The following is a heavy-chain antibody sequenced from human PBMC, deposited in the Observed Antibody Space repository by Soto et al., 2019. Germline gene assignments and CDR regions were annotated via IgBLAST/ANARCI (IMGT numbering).Heavy chain of an antibody. CDR3: AKDRRAGGNSAFYFDF. CDR1: GFKFSNYA. V-gene: IGHV3-23*01. CDR2: ISATGGGT. J-gene: IGHJ4*02. Sequence: QPGGSLRLSCAASGFKFSNYAMSWVRQAPGKGLEWVSLISATGGGTYYADSVKGRFTISRDNSHNTLYLQVHSLTAEDTDVYYCAKDRRAGGNSAFYFDFWGQGAQVTVSS. D-gene: IGHD3-16*01.